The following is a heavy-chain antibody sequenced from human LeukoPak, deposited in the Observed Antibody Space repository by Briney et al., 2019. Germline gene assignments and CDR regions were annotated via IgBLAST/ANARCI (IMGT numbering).Heavy chain of an antibody. Sequence: GASVKVSCKASGYTFTDYYMHWVQQAPGKGLEWMGRVDPEDGETIYAEKFQGRVTITADTSTDTAYMELSSLRSEDTAVYYCATGLSDTAMVTAPDYWGQGTLVTVSS. CDR3: ATGLSDTAMVTAPDY. D-gene: IGHD5-18*01. J-gene: IGHJ4*02. CDR2: VDPEDGET. CDR1: GYTFTDYY. V-gene: IGHV1-69-2*01.